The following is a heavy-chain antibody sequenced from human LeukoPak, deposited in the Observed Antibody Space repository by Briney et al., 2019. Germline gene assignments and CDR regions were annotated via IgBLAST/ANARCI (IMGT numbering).Heavy chain of an antibody. Sequence: SETLSLTCTVSGGSISSYYWSWIRQPPGKGLEWIGYIYYSGSTNYNPSLKSRVTISVDTSKNQFSLKLSSVTAADTAVYYCAMTGGYYDSSGYYYFDYWGQGTLVTVSS. CDR2: IYYSGST. CDR3: AMTGGYYDSSGYYYFDY. D-gene: IGHD3-22*01. V-gene: IGHV4-59*08. CDR1: GGSISSYY. J-gene: IGHJ4*02.